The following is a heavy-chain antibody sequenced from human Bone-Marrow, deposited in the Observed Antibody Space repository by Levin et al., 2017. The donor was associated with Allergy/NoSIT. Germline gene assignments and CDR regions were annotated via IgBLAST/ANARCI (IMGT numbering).Heavy chain of an antibody. V-gene: IGHV2-70*11. CDR1: GFSITTTGMC. CDR3: ARMFREEGSYYGPLDY. Sequence: SGPTLVKPTQTLTLTCTFSGFSITTTGMCVSWIRQPPGKALEWLARIDWDDDKYYSTSLKTRLTISKDTSKNQVVLTMTTMDPVDTATYYCARMFREEGSYYGPLDYWGQGTLVTVSS. CDR2: IDWDDDK. D-gene: IGHD3-10*01. J-gene: IGHJ4*02.